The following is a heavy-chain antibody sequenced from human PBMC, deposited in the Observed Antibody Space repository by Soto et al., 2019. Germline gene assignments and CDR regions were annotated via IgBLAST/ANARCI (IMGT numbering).Heavy chain of an antibody. D-gene: IGHD6-19*01. CDR2: INHSGST. J-gene: IGHJ4*02. CDR3: ARRAAVASRHFDY. Sequence: SETLSLTCAVYGESLRGYYWSWIRQPPGKGLEWIGEINHSGSTTYNPSPKSRVTISVDTSKNQFSLKLSSVTAADTAVYYCARRAAVASRHFDYWGQGTLVTVSS. CDR1: GESLRGYY. V-gene: IGHV4-34*01.